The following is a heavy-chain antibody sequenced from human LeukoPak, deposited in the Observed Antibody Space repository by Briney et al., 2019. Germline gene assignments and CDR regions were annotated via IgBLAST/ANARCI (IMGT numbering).Heavy chain of an antibody. D-gene: IGHD5-24*01. CDR3: VREARERGGFDY. CDR1: GFTFSNYW. J-gene: IGHJ4*02. Sequence: PGGSLRLSCAASGFTFSNYWMSWVRQAPGKGLEWVANIKQDGSEKYYVDSVKGRFTISRDNAKNSLYLQMNSLRAEDTAVYHCVREARERGGFDYWGQGALVTVSS. V-gene: IGHV3-7*01. CDR2: IKQDGSEK.